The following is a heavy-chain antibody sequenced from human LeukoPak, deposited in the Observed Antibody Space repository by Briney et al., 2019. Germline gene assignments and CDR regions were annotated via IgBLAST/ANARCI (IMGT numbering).Heavy chain of an antibody. CDR1: GYTFSDFE. Sequence: GGSLRLSCVGSGYTFSDFEMNWVRQAPGKGLEWVSAITGGATSTYYANSVKGRFTISRDNSKNTLYLQMNSLRAEDTAVYYCAKGTVADFDYWGQGTLVTVSS. CDR2: ITGGATST. CDR3: AKGTVADFDY. V-gene: IGHV3-23*01. D-gene: IGHD6-19*01. J-gene: IGHJ4*02.